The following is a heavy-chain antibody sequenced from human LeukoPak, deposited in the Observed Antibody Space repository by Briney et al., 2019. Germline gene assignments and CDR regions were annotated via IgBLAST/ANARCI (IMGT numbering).Heavy chain of an antibody. V-gene: IGHV4-59*11. J-gene: IGHJ6*03. D-gene: IGHD1-7*01. CDR2: IYYSGST. CDR3: ARAEGTPYYYYYMDV. Sequence: SETPSLTCTVSGGSISSHYWSWIRQPPGKGLEWIGYIYYSGSTNYNPSLKSRVTISVDTSKNQFSLKLSSVTAADTAVYYCARAEGTPYYYYYMDVWGKGTTVTVSS. CDR1: GGSISSHY.